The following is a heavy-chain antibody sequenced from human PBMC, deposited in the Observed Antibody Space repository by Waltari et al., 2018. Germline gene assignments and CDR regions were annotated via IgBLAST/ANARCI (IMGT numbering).Heavy chain of an antibody. D-gene: IGHD3-10*01. CDR1: GYTFTTYW. J-gene: IGHJ3*02. CDR2: IYPYDSDA. V-gene: IGHV5-51*03. Sequence: EVQLVQSGADVKKPGESLKISCKGSGYTFTTYWIGWVRQMPEKGLEWMGIIYPYDSDARYSPSFQCQVTISVDKSLSTAYLQWNSLKASDTAMYYCATILRDFGELSAFNIWGQGTMVTVSS. CDR3: ATILRDFGELSAFNI.